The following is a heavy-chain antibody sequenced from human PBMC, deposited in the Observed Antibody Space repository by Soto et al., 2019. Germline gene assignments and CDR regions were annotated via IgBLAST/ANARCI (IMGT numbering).Heavy chain of an antibody. D-gene: IGHD3-22*01. CDR1: GGSVSSGSHF. CDR2: IYYSGST. J-gene: IGHJ4*02. V-gene: IGHV4-61*01. Sequence: PSETLSLTCTVSGGSVSSGSHFWSWIRQPPGKGLEWIGYIYYSGSTNYHPSLKSRVTISVDTSKNQFSLKLSSVTAADTAVYYCAGAKYFYDNSGYYVHWGQGTLVTVSS. CDR3: AGAKYFYDNSGYYVH.